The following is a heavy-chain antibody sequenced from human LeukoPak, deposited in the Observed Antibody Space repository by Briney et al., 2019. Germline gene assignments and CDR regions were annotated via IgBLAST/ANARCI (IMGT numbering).Heavy chain of an antibody. Sequence: SLRLSCTASGFTFGDYAMSWVRQAPGKGLEWVGFIRSKAYGGTPEYAASVKGRFSISRDDSKSIAYLQMDSLKTEDTAVYYCTREPGQYYYGSGSYPDYWGQGTLVTVSS. D-gene: IGHD3-10*01. J-gene: IGHJ4*02. CDR2: IRSKAYGGTP. V-gene: IGHV3-49*04. CDR1: GFTFGDYA. CDR3: TREPGQYYYGSGSYPDY.